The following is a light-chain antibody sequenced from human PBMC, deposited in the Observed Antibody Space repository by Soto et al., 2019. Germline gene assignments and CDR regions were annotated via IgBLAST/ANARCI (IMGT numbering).Light chain of an antibody. J-gene: IGKJ4*01. Sequence: EIVLTQSPGTLSLSPGERATLSCRASQSVSSSYLAWYQQKPGQAPRLLIYGASSRATGIPDRFSGSGSGTDLALTISSLGPEDVAVYYCQQYGSSPLTFGGGTKVEIK. CDR2: GAS. CDR1: QSVSSSY. CDR3: QQYGSSPLT. V-gene: IGKV3-20*01.